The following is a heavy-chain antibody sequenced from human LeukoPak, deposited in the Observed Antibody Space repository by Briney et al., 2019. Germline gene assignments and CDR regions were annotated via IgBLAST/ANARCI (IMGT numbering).Heavy chain of an antibody. CDR1: AYTFRSRG. J-gene: IGHJ5*02. D-gene: IGHD5-24*01. Sequence: ASVKVSCKASAYTFRSRGVTWVRQAPGQGLEWMGWISANNGTTNYAQKFQGRVTMTRNTSISTAYMELSSLRSEDTAVYYCARGGRDGYNRHNWFDPWGQGTLVTVSS. V-gene: IGHV1-8*01. CDR2: ISANNGTT. CDR3: ARGGRDGYNRHNWFDP.